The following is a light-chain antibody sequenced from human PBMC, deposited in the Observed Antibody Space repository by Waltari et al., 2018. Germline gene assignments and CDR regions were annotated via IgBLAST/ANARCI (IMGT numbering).Light chain of an antibody. J-gene: IGLJ2*01. V-gene: IGLV2-14*03. CDR3: SSYSSISTLV. CDR2: DVT. CDR1: SSDAGGFNY. Sequence: QSALTQPASVSGSPGQSITISCTGTSSDAGGFNYVSWYQQHPGEAPKLLLYDVTPRPSGVSNRFSGSKSANTASLTISGLQAGDEAHYYCSSYSSISTLVFGGGTKLTVL.